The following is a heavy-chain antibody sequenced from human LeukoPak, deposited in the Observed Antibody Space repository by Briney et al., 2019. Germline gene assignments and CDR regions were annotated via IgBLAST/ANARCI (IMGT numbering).Heavy chain of an antibody. D-gene: IGHD2-21*01. CDR3: ARGCCGGPLTPFDY. Sequence: ASVKVSCKASGGTFSSYAISWVRQAPGQGLEWMGIINPSGGSTSYAQKFQGRVTMTRDMSTSTVYMELSSLRSEDTAVYYCARGCCGGPLTPFDYWGQGTLVTVSS. J-gene: IGHJ4*02. CDR2: INPSGGST. CDR1: GGTFSSYA. V-gene: IGHV1-46*01.